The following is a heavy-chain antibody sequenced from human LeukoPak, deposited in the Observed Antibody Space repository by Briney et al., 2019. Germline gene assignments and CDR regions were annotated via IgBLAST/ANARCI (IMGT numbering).Heavy chain of an antibody. V-gene: IGHV1-69*04. CDR3: AQLLTTVTINVY. D-gene: IGHD4-17*01. Sequence: SVKVSCRASGGTFSSYAISWVRQAPGQGLEWMGRIIPILGIANYAQKFQGRVTITADKSTSTAYMELSSLRSEDTAVYYCAQLLTTVTINVYWGQGTLVTVSS. CDR1: GGTFSSYA. J-gene: IGHJ4*02. CDR2: IIPILGIA.